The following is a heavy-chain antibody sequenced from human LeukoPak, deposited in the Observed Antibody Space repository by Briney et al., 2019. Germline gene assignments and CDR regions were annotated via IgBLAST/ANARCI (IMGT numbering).Heavy chain of an antibody. CDR3: ALESGTLTMPFEY. CDR1: GFSLSTSSMS. CDR2: IDWDDDK. Sequence: SGPTLVNPTQTVTLTCTFSGFSLSTSSMSVSWIRQPPGRALEWLARIDWDDDKYYNTSLKTRLTISKDTSTNQVVLRMTNMDPVDTATYYCALESGTLTMPFEYWGQGTLVTVSS. D-gene: IGHD3-10*01. J-gene: IGHJ4*02. V-gene: IGHV2-70*11.